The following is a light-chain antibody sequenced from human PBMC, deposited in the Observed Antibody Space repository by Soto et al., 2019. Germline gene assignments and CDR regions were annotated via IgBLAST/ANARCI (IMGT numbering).Light chain of an antibody. CDR2: AAS. CDR3: QQGYTTPRT. Sequence: DIQMTQSPSSLSASVGDRVSITCQTSDIISNYLNWYQQKPGEAPRLLIYAASTLQSGVPSRFSGRGPGTEFTLTITSLQPENFATYYCQQGYTTPRTFGQGTKLEI. V-gene: IGKV1-39*01. J-gene: IGKJ2*02. CDR1: DIISNY.